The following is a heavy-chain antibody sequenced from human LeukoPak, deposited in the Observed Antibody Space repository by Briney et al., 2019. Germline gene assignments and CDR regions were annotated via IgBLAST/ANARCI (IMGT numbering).Heavy chain of an antibody. CDR3: ARQYKAGEDDY. CDR2: ISYDGNNQ. Sequence: GGSLRLSCAASGFSFTSYAMHWVRQAPGKGLEWVAVISYDGNNQYYLDSVKGRFTVSRDISKNILYLQMNSLRAEDTAMYYCARQYKAGEDDYWGQGTLVTVSS. D-gene: IGHD1-14*01. J-gene: IGHJ4*02. CDR1: GFSFTSYA. V-gene: IGHV3-30-3*01.